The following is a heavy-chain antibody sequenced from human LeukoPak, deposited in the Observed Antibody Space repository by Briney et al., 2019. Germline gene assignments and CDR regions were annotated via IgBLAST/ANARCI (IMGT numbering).Heavy chain of an antibody. CDR1: GFSFSTFD. D-gene: IGHD3/OR15-3a*01. V-gene: IGHV3-23*01. CDR3: VKGNWEDW. Sequence: GGSLRLSCAASGFSFSTFDMTWVRQAPGKGLEWVLALRHNGDTYYADSVKGRFTISRDNSKNTLYLQMNSLRAEDTAVYYCVKGNWEDWWGQGTLVVVSS. CDR2: LRHNGDT. J-gene: IGHJ4*02.